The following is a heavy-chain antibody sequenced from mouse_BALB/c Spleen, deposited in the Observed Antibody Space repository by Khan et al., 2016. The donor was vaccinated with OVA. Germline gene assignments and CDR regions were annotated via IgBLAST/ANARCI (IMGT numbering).Heavy chain of an antibody. J-gene: IGHJ3*01. CDR1: GYSITSGYY. CDR3: ASKSCGKGAY. CDR2: ISYDGSN. Sequence: VQLKESGPGLVKPSQSLSLTCSVTGYSITSGYYWNWIRQFPGNRLEWMGYISYDGSNNYNPSLKNRISITRDTSKKQFFLKLNSVTTEDTATDYCASKSCGKGAYWGQGTLVTVSA. V-gene: IGHV3-6*02. D-gene: IGHD1-1*02.